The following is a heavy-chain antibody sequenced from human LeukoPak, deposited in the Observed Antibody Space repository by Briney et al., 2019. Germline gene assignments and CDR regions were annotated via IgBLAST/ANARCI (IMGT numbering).Heavy chain of an antibody. V-gene: IGHV3-66*01. D-gene: IGHD3-10*01. CDR2: IYSGGST. J-gene: IGHJ4*02. CDR3: ASSGSYYEPTLGY. Sequence: LSLTCTVSGGSISSGGYYWSWVRQAPGKGLEWVSVIYSGGSTYYADSVKGRFTISRDNSKNTLYLQMNSLRAEDAAVYYCASSGSYYEPTLGYWGQGTLVTVSS. CDR1: GGSISSGGYY.